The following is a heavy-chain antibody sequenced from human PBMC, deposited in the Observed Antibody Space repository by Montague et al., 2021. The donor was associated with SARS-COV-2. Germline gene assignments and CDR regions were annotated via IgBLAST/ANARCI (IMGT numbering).Heavy chain of an antibody. J-gene: IGHJ4*01. D-gene: IGHD2-21*01. CDR2: ISHSGST. V-gene: IGHV4-34*01. Sequence: SETLSLTCAVYGGSLSGYYWSWIRQPPGEGLEWIAEISHSGSTSYNPSLKSRVTISVDTSKNQLSLKLSSVTAADTAIYYCSCIESSSRKGTFDYWGHGTLVTVSS. CDR3: SCIESSSRKGTFDY. CDR1: GGSLSGYY.